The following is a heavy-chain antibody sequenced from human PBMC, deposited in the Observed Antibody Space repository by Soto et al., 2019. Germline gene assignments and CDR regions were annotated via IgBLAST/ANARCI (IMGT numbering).Heavy chain of an antibody. CDR1: GFTFSRYA. CDR3: AKEELWFGELSGFDY. CDR2: ISGSGGST. Sequence: GGSLRLSCAASGFTFSRYAMSWVRRAPGKGLEWVSAISGSGGSTYYADSVKGRFTISRDNSKNTLYLQMNSLRAEDTAVYYCAKEELWFGELSGFDYWGQGTLVTVSS. D-gene: IGHD3-10*01. V-gene: IGHV3-23*01. J-gene: IGHJ4*02.